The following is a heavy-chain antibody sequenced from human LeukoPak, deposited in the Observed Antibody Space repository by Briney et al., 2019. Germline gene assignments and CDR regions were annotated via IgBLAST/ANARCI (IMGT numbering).Heavy chain of an antibody. CDR1: GFTFSTYS. CDR3: AREELRRITMWGYMDV. Sequence: PGGSLRLSCAASGFTFSTYSMNWVRQAPGKGLEWVSQISRSSSTIYYADSVKGRFTISRDNAKNSLYLQMNSLRAEDTAVYYCAREELRRITMWGYMDVWGKGTTVTISS. V-gene: IGHV3-48*04. D-gene: IGHD3-10*02. CDR2: ISRSSSTI. J-gene: IGHJ6*03.